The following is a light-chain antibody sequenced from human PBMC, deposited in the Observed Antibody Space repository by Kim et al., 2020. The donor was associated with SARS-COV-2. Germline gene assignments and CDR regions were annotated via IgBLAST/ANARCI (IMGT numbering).Light chain of an antibody. J-gene: IGLJ2*01. CDR1: SSNIGAGYD. CDR2: GNT. Sequence: RVTISCTGSSSNIGAGYDVHWYQQLPGTAPKLLIYGNTNRPSGVPDRFSGSKSGTSASLAITGLQAEDEADYYCQSYDSSLSGSMVFGGGTKLTVL. CDR3: QSYDSSLSGSMV. V-gene: IGLV1-40*01.